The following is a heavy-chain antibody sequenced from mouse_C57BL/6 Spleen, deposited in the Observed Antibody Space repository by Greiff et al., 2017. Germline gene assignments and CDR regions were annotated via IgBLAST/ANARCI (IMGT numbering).Heavy chain of an antibody. CDR1: GYTFTSYW. CDR2: IYPGSGST. Sequence: QVQLQQPGAELVKPGASVKMSCKASGYTFTSYWITWVKQRPGQGLEWIGYIYPGSGSTNYNEKFKSKATLTVDTSSSTAYMQLSSLTSEDAAVYYCARSTTVVAPFDYWGQGTTLTVSS. V-gene: IGHV1-55*01. D-gene: IGHD1-1*01. CDR3: ARSTTVVAPFDY. J-gene: IGHJ2*01.